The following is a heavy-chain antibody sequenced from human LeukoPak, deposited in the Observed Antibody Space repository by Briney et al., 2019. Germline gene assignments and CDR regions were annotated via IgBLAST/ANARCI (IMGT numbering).Heavy chain of an antibody. CDR2: VYYSGTT. Sequence: SETLSLTCTVSGGSITSHHWSWIRQPPGKGLEWIGNVYYSGTTIYNPSLKSRVTISVDTAKNQFSLRLSSVTAADAAVYYCASDSSGYHWFHYWGQGTLVTVSS. CDR1: GGSITSHH. J-gene: IGHJ4*02. D-gene: IGHD3-22*01. CDR3: ASDSSGYHWFHY. V-gene: IGHV4-59*11.